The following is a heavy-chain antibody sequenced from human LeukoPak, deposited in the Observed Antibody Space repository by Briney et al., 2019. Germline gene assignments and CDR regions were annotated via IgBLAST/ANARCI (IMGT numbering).Heavy chain of an antibody. CDR1: GFTFSSYW. J-gene: IGHJ4*02. CDR3: ARGSSGDWYRDYFDY. D-gene: IGHD2-21*02. Sequence: GGSLRLSCAASGFTFSSYWMSWVRQAPGKGLEWVASIKQDGSEKYYVDSVKGRFTISRDNAKNSLCLQMNSLRAEDTAVYYCARGSSGDWYRDYFDYWGQGTLVTVSS. CDR2: IKQDGSEK. V-gene: IGHV3-7*01.